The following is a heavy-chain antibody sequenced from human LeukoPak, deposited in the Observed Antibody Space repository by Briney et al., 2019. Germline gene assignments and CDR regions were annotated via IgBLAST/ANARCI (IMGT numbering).Heavy chain of an antibody. CDR1: GGSISSYY. CDR3: ARGVARSSKFHFSYYFDY. V-gene: IGHV4-4*07. D-gene: IGHD6-6*01. J-gene: IGHJ4*02. Sequence: SETLSLTCTVSGGSISSYYWSWIRQPAGKGLECIGPIYTTGNTNYNPSLKSRVTMSVDTSKNQFSLKLSSVTAADTAVYYCARGVARSSKFHFSYYFDYWGQGTLVTVSS. CDR2: IYTTGNT.